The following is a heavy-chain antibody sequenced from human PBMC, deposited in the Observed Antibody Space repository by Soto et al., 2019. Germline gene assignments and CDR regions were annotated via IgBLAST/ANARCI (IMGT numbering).Heavy chain of an antibody. CDR1: GGSFSGYY. CDR3: ARTLGPQVTGYVDSDYRWTIDQ. J-gene: IGHJ4*02. V-gene: IGHV4-34*01. Sequence: SETLSLTCAVYGGSFSGYYWTWIRQPPGTGLEWIGEINHSGSTNYNPSLLSRVTISADTSKNQFFLRLTSVTAADTGVYFCARTLGPQVTGYVDSDYRWTIDQWGQGTLVTVS. D-gene: IGHD4-4*01. CDR2: INHSGST.